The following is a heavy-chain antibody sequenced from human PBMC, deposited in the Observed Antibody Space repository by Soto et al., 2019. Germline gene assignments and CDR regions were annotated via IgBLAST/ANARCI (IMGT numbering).Heavy chain of an antibody. CDR1: GGSISSGGYY. CDR3: ARDFYTRYDFWFGMDV. V-gene: IGHV4-31*03. Sequence: QVQLQESGPGLVKPSQTLSLTCTVSGGSISSGGYYWSWIRQHPGKGLGWIGYIYYSGSTYYNPSLKSRVTISVDTSKNQFSLKLSSVTAADTAVYYCARDFYTRYDFWFGMDVWGQGTTVTVSS. CDR2: IYYSGST. D-gene: IGHD3-3*01. J-gene: IGHJ6*02.